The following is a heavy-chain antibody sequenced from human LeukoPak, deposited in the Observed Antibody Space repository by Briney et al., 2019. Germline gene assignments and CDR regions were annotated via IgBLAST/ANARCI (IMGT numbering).Heavy chain of an antibody. CDR1: GGSISSSSYY. V-gene: IGHV4-39*07. CDR3: ARAGTAAGPFFDY. J-gene: IGHJ4*02. CDR2: IYYSGST. D-gene: IGHD6-13*01. Sequence: SETLSLTCTVSGGSISSSSYYWGWIRQPPGKGLEWIGSIYYSGSTYYNPSLKSRVTISVDTSKNQFSLKLSSVTAADTAVYYCARAGTAAGPFFDYWGQGTLVTVSS.